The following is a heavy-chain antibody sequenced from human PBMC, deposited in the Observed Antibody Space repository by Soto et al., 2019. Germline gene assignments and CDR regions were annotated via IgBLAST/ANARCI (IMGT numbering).Heavy chain of an antibody. V-gene: IGHV5-51*01. CDR2: IDPGDSDT. Sequence: GESLKISCKGSGYRFAGYSLGWVRQMTGKGLEWMGIIDPGDSDTRYSPSFQGQVTISVDKSISTAYLQWSSLKASDNAMYYCAARVGSSPLVDYGMDVWGQGTTVTVSS. CDR1: GYRFAGYS. CDR3: AARVGSSPLVDYGMDV. D-gene: IGHD3-16*01. J-gene: IGHJ6*02.